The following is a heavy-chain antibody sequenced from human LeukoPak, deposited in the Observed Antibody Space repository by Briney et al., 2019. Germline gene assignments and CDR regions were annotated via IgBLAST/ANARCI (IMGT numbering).Heavy chain of an antibody. CDR1: GFKFTNYF. CDR3: ARQGHYYDSSGYYWFDP. J-gene: IGHJ5*02. CDR2: IYPINSDT. Sequence: GESLKISCQAFGFKFTNYFIGWVRQMPGKGLEWVGIIYPINSDTRYSPTLQGQVTISADKSINTAYLQWSSLKASDTAMYYCARQGHYYDSSGYYWFDPWGQGTLVTVSS. D-gene: IGHD3-22*01. V-gene: IGHV5-51*01.